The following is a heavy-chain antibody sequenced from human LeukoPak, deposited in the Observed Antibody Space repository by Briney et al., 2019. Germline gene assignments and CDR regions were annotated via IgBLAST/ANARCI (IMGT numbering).Heavy chain of an antibody. CDR2: INPNSGGT. Sequence: ASVKVSCKASGYTFTGYYMHWVRQAPGQGLEWMGWINPNSGGTNYAQKFQGRVTMTRDTSISTAYMELSRLRSDDTAVYYCARDRGYSYGLDAFDIWGQGTMVIVSS. CDR3: ARDRGYSYGLDAFDI. D-gene: IGHD5-18*01. CDR1: GYTFTGYY. J-gene: IGHJ3*02. V-gene: IGHV1-2*02.